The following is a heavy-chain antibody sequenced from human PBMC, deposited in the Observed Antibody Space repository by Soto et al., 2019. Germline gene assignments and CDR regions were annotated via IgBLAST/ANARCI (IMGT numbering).Heavy chain of an antibody. D-gene: IGHD3-22*01. V-gene: IGHV3-21*01. CDR3: ARDLSMIVLNH. CDR1: GFTFSSYS. J-gene: IGHJ4*02. CDR2: ISSSSSYI. Sequence: GGSLRLSCAASGFTFSSYSMDWVRQAPGKGLEWVSSISSSSSYIYYADSVKGRFTISRDNAKNSLYLQMNSLRAEDTAVYYCARDLSMIVLNHWGQGTLVTVSS.